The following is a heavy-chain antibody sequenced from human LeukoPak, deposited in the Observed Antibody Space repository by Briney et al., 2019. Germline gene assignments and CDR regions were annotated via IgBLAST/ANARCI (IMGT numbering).Heavy chain of an antibody. CDR2: IYYSGST. J-gene: IGHJ5*02. D-gene: IGHD6-19*01. V-gene: IGHV4-59*01. CDR1: GGSISSYY. Sequence: SETLSLTCTVSGGSISSYYWSWIRQPPGKGLEWIGYIYYSGSTNYNPSLKSRVTISVDTSKNQFSLKLSSVTAADTAVYYCARTTPTAVAGTGGTSWFDPWGQGTLVTVSS. CDR3: ARTTPTAVAGTGGTSWFDP.